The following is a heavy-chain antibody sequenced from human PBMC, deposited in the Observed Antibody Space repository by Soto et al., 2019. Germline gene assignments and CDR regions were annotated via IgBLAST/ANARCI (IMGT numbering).Heavy chain of an antibody. CDR2: IESDGSSP. CDR1: GFTFSSYW. V-gene: IGHV3-74*01. J-gene: IGHJ5*02. CDR3: AKSNWFDP. Sequence: LRLSCAASGFTFSSYWMHWVRQAPGKGLVWVSRIESDGSSPIYADSVKGRFTISRDNAKNTLYLQMNSLRAEDTAVYYCAKSNWFDPWGQGTLITVSS.